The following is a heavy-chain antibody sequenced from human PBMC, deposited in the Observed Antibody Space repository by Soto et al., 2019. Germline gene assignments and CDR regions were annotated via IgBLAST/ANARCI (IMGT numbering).Heavy chain of an antibody. CDR1: GGTFSRYS. Sequence: QVQLVQSGAEVKKPGSSVKVSCKGSGGTFSRYSISWVRQAPGQGLEWMGRIIPMLGIAKYAQKFQGRVTITADRSTSTAYMELSSLRSEDTAVLYCARDRDGFDSNGYYLDYWGQGTLLTVTS. D-gene: IGHD3-22*01. CDR2: IIPMLGIA. J-gene: IGHJ4*02. CDR3: ARDRDGFDSNGYYLDY. V-gene: IGHV1-69*08.